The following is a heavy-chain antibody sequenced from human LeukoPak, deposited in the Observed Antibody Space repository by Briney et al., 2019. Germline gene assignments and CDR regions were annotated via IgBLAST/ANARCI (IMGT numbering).Heavy chain of an antibody. V-gene: IGHV3-66*01. J-gene: IGHJ6*03. D-gene: IGHD1-26*01. CDR3: AGYGGSYPYYMDV. CDR2: LYSGVNT. Sequence: PGGSLRLSCAASGFTFSSYWMTWVRQAPGKGLEWVSVLYSGVNTYYADSVKGRFTISRDNSKNTLYLQMNSLRAEDTALYYCAGYGGSYPYYMDVWGKGTTVTISS. CDR1: GFTFSSYW.